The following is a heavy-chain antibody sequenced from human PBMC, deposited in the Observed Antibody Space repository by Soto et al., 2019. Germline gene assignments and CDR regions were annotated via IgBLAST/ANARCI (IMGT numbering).Heavy chain of an antibody. CDR1: GFTFSNYN. CDR2: IRSRSIDM. CDR3: VRESYPAKAFDI. Sequence: EVQLVESGGGLVKPGESLRLSCAASGFTFSNYNINWVRQAPGKGLEWVSSIRSRSIDMYYADSVKGRFTISRDDAKNSPSLQMNGLRAEDTAVYFCVRESYPAKAFDIWGQGTMVTVSS. D-gene: IGHD2-2*01. V-gene: IGHV3-21*01. J-gene: IGHJ3*02.